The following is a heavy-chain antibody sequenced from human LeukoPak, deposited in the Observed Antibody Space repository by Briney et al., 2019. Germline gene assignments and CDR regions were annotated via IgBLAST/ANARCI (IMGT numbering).Heavy chain of an antibody. CDR1: GFTFSTYV. V-gene: IGHV3-30-3*01. Sequence: GGALRLSCTASGFTFSTYVMHWVRQAPGKGLEWVAVISYDGTNKYYADSMKGRFTISRDNSKNTLYLQMNSLRAEDTAVYYCARALDEGARFDYWGQGTLVTVSS. J-gene: IGHJ4*02. CDR2: ISYDGTNK. CDR3: ARALDEGARFDY.